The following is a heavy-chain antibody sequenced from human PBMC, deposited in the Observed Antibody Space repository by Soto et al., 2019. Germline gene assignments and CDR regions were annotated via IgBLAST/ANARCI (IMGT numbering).Heavy chain of an antibody. D-gene: IGHD3-9*01. CDR1: GFTFNSHA. V-gene: IGHV3-21*06. Sequence: GGSLRLSSVASGFTFNSHALNWVRQAPGKGLEWVSSINGGGSHIYYADSLKGRFTTSRDNARNSVYLQMNSLRAEDTAVYYCAAELTSDAFDFWGPGTVVT. J-gene: IGHJ3*01. CDR3: AAELTSDAFDF. CDR2: INGGGSHI.